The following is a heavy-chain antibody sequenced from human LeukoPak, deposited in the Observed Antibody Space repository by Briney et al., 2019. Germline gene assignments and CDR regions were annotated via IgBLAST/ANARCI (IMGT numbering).Heavy chain of an antibody. CDR3: ARAYDSSGYYRYYFDY. D-gene: IGHD3-22*01. CDR2: IKHDGSED. V-gene: IGHV3-7*04. CDR1: GFTFSTYW. Sequence: GGSLRLSCAASGFTFSTYWMSWVRQAPGKGLEWVANIKHDGSEDYYLDSVKGRFTISRDDAKSSMWLQMNSLRAEDTAVYYCARAYDSSGYYRYYFDYWGQGTLVTVSS. J-gene: IGHJ4*02.